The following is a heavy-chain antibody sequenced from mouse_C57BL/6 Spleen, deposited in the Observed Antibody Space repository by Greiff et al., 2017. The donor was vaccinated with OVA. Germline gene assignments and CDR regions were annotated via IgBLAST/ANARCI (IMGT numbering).Heavy chain of an antibody. V-gene: IGHV1-69*01. J-gene: IGHJ4*01. CDR3: ERGLYGSSRNAMDY. D-gene: IGHD1-1*01. CDR2: IDPSDSYT. CDR1: GYTFTSYW. Sequence: QQSGAELVMPGASVELSCKASGYTFTSYWMHWVKQRPGQGLEWIGEIDPSDSYTNYNQKFKGKSTLTVDKSSSTAYTQLSSLTSEGSAVYDCERGLYGSSRNAMDYWGQGTSVTVSS.